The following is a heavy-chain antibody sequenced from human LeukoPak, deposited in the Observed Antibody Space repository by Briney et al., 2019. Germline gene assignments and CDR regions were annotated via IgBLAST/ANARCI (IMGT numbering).Heavy chain of an antibody. Sequence: PSETLSLTCAVYGGSFSGYYWSWIRQPPGKGLEWIGEINHSGSTNYNPSLKSRVTISVDTSKNQFSLKLSSVTAADTAVYYCASGPNEVDSSSWQRGVPGAFDIWGQGTMVTVSS. CDR3: ASGPNEVDSSSWQRGVPGAFDI. J-gene: IGHJ3*02. V-gene: IGHV4-34*01. CDR1: GGSFSGYY. CDR2: INHSGST. D-gene: IGHD6-13*01.